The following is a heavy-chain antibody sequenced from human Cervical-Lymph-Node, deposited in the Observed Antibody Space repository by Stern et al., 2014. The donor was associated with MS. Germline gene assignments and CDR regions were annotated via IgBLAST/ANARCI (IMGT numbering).Heavy chain of an antibody. D-gene: IGHD3-22*01. J-gene: IGHJ4*02. CDR2: VNPNSDDP. CDR1: GYTFTAFF. CDR3: AREATRIVVGIDY. Sequence: MQLVESGTKMQKPGASVKVSCKASGYTFTAFFIHWVRHVTGQGLEWMGRVNPNSDDPTYAQNFQDRVTLTRDTSIGTAYLELSRLTSADTAVYYCAREATRIVVGIDYWGQGTQVTVSS. V-gene: IGHV1-2*06.